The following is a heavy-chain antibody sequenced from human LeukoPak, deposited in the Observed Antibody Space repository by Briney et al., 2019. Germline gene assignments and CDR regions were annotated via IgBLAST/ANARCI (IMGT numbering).Heavy chain of an antibody. CDR3: AVGDSGYDYPNWFDP. Sequence: PGGSLRLSCAASGFTFSSYSMNWVRQAPGKGLGWVSYISSSSSAIYYADSVKGRFTISRDNAKNSLYLQMNSLRAEDTAVYYCAVGDSGYDYPNWFDPWGQGTLVTVSS. D-gene: IGHD5-12*01. CDR2: ISSSSSAI. CDR1: GFTFSSYS. V-gene: IGHV3-48*01. J-gene: IGHJ5*02.